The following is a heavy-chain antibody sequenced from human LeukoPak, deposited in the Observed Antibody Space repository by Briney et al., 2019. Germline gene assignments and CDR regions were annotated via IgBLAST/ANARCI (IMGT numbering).Heavy chain of an antibody. Sequence: SETLSLICTVYGVSISSYYWSWIRQPAGKGLEWIGRIYTSGSTNYNPSLNSRVTMSVDTSKNQFSLKLSSVTAADTAVYYCAREKLEYYDYVWGSYGSAFDIWGQGTMVSVSS. CDR1: GVSISSYY. CDR2: IYTSGST. CDR3: AREKLEYYDYVWGSYGSAFDI. D-gene: IGHD3-16*01. J-gene: IGHJ3*02. V-gene: IGHV4-4*07.